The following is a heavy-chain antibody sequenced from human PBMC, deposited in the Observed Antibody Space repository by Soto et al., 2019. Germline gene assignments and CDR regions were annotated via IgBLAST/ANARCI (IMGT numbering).Heavy chain of an antibody. V-gene: IGHV1-18*01. CDR1: GLAFSNSR. D-gene: IGHD4-17*01. J-gene: IGHJ4*02. CDR2: IRVYNGDR. CDR3: ASADYGDEDD. Sequence: QVQLVQSGAEVKKPGASVKVSCKASGLAFSNSRISWVRQAPGQGPEWMGWIRVYNGDRNYSWKFQGRLFMTTDTSTSTAYMELRSLRSDDTAVYFCASADYGDEDDSGQGTLVTVSS.